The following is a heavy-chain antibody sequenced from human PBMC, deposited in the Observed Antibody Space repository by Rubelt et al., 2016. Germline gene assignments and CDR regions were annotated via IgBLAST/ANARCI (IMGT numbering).Heavy chain of an antibody. J-gene: IGHJ4*02. D-gene: IGHD3-10*01. CDR3: VRDGLSSGIDH. CDR2: INHSGST. Sequence: QVQLQQWGAGLLKPSETLSLTCAVYGGSFSGYYWSWIRQPPGKGLEWIGEINHSGSTNYNPSLESRVTISVDTSKNQLSLKLTAVTAADTAVYYCVRDGLSSGIDHWGQGTLVTVSS. V-gene: IGHV4-34*01. CDR1: GGSFSGYY.